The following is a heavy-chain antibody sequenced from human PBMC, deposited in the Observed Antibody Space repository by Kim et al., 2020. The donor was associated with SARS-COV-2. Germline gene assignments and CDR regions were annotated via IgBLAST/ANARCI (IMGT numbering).Heavy chain of an antibody. V-gene: IGHV4-39*01. CDR2: IYYSGST. D-gene: IGHD6-6*01. J-gene: IGHJ4*02. Sequence: SETLSLTCTVSGGSISSSSYYWGWIRQPPGKGLEWIGSIYYSGSTYYNPSLKSRVTISVDTSKNQFSLKLSSVTAADTAVYYCARHDGPEYSSSYYFDYWGQGTLVTVSS. CDR3: ARHDGPEYSSSYYFDY. CDR1: GGSISSSSYY.